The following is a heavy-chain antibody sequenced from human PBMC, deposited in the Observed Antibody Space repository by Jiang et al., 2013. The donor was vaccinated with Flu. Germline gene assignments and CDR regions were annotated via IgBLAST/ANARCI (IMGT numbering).Heavy chain of an antibody. CDR3: VRDSGNHRTDY. CDR1: GGSTSSRGYY. V-gene: IGHV4-39*01. D-gene: IGHD1-26*01. J-gene: IGHJ4*02. Sequence: KPSETLSLTCTVSGGSTSSRGYYWGYIRQPPGKGLEWIGTINYSGSTFYNPSLKSRVTISLDTSKNQFSLRLSSVTAADTAVYYCVRDSGNHRTDYWGQGTLVTVSS. CDR2: INYSGST.